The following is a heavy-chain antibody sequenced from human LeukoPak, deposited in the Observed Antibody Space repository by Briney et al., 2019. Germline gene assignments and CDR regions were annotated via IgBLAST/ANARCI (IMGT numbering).Heavy chain of an antibody. V-gene: IGHV1-2*02. D-gene: IGHD6-19*01. J-gene: IGHJ5*02. Sequence: ASVKVSCKASGYTFTGYYMHWVRQAPRQGLEWMGWINPNSGGTNYAQKFQGRVTMTRDTSISTAYMELSRLRSDDTAVYYCAKAVAGTSWFDPWGQGTLVTVSS. CDR1: GYTFTGYY. CDR3: AKAVAGTSWFDP. CDR2: INPNSGGT.